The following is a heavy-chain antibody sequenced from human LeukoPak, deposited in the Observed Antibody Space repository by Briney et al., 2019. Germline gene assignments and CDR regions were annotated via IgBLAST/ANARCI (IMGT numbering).Heavy chain of an antibody. CDR1: GFTFSSYA. V-gene: IGHV3-23*01. J-gene: IGHJ1*01. CDR2: ISGSGGST. CDR3: AKGQVTMVRGPPQH. Sequence: GGSLRLSCAASGFTFSSYAMSWVRQAPGKGLEWVSAISGSGGSTYYADSAKGRFTISRDNSKNTLYLQTNSLRAEDTAVYYCAKGQVTMVRGPPQHWGQGTLVTVSS. D-gene: IGHD3-10*01.